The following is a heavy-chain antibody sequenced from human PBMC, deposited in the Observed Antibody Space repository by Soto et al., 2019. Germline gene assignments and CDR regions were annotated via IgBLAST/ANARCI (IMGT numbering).Heavy chain of an antibody. V-gene: IGHV3-23*01. D-gene: IGHD4-17*01. CDR2: TSGSGGST. CDR3: AKDHPYYGAYYDAFDI. Sequence: EVQLLESGGGLVQPGGSLRLSCAASGFTFSSYAMSWVRQAPGKGLEWVSATSGSGGSTYYADSVKGRFTISRDNSKNKLYLQMDSLRAEDTAVYYCAKDHPYYGAYYDAFDIWGQGTMVTVSS. J-gene: IGHJ3*02. CDR1: GFTFSSYA.